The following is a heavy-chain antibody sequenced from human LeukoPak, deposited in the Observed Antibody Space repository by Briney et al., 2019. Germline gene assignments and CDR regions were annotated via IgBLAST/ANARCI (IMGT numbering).Heavy chain of an antibody. CDR1: GFTFSSYA. CDR2: ISGSGDRT. D-gene: IGHD3-10*01. V-gene: IGHV3-23*01. J-gene: IGHJ4*02. CDR3: ATITMVRGVRNYFDY. Sequence: GGSLRLSCAASGFTFSSYAMNWVRQAPGKGLEWVSSISGSGDRTYYADSVKGRFTISRDNSRNTLYLQMNSLRAEDTAVYYCATITMVRGVRNYFDYWGQGTLVTVSS.